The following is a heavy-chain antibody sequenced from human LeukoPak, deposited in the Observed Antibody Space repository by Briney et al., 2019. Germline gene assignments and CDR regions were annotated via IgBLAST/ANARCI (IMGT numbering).Heavy chain of an antibody. CDR2: INPNSGGT. V-gene: IGHV1-2*02. D-gene: IGHD3-10*01. J-gene: IGHJ4*02. CDR1: GYTFTGYY. Sequence: ASVKVSCKASGYTFTGYYMHWVRQAPGQGLEWMGWINPNSGGTNYAQKFQGRVTMTWDTSISTVYMELSRLRSDDTAVYYCARGRSWGSGNPHYWGQGTLVTVSS. CDR3: ARGRSWGSGNPHY.